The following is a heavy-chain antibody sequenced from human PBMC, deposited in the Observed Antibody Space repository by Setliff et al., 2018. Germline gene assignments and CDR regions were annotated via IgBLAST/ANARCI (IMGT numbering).Heavy chain of an antibody. CDR3: ARDRVVVLAGRRGFYFDY. V-gene: IGHV4-4*07. CDR1: GGSISSHY. CDR2: LXXXXXX. Sequence: KPSETLSLTCTVSGGSISSHYWTWIRQPAGXXLXXIGXLXXXXXXXXXXXXKSRXXMSLDTSKNQFSLKLSSVTAADTAVYYCARDRVVVLAGRRGFYFDYWGQGTLVTVSS. J-gene: IGHJ4*02. D-gene: IGHD2-15*01.